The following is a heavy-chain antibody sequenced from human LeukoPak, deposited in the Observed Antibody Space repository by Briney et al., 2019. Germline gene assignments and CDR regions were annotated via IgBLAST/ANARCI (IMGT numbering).Heavy chain of an antibody. CDR2: ISGSGGST. Sequence: PGGSLRLSCAASGFTFSSYAMSWVRQAPGKGQEWVSAISGSGGSTYYADSVKGRFTISRDNSKNTLYLQMNSLRAEDTAVYYCAKDRAGYYDFWSGYLDYWGQGTLVTVSS. V-gene: IGHV3-23*01. CDR1: GFTFSSYA. J-gene: IGHJ4*02. D-gene: IGHD3-3*01. CDR3: AKDRAGYYDFWSGYLDY.